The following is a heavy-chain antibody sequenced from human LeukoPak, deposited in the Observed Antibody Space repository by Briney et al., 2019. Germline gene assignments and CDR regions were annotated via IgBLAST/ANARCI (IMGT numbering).Heavy chain of an antibody. CDR1: GFTFTSSS. Sequence: GASVKVSCKASGFTFTSSSVQWVRQARGQPLEWIGWIVVGSGNTHYAQKFQGKVTFTRDMSTNTAYMELSSLRSEDTAVYYCAADVGYAWGQGTLVTVS. D-gene: IGHD5-18*01. J-gene: IGHJ5*02. CDR3: AADVGYA. CDR2: IVVGSGNT. V-gene: IGHV1-58*01.